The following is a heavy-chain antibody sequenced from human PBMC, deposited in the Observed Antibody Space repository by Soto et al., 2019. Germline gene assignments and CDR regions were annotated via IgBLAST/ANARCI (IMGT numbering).Heavy chain of an antibody. V-gene: IGHV3-21*01. CDR1: GFTFSSYS. D-gene: IGHD3-10*01. J-gene: IGHJ4*02. Sequence: GGSLRLSCAASGFTFSSYSMNWVRQAPGKGLEWVSSISSSSSYIYYADSVKGRFTISRDNAKNSLYLQMNSLRAEDTAVYYCARDRDNIPLHFDYWGQGTLVTVSS. CDR2: ISSSSSYI. CDR3: ARDRDNIPLHFDY.